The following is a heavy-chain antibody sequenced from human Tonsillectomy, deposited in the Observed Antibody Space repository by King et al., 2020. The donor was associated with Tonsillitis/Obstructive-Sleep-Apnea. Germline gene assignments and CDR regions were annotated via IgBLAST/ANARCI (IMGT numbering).Heavy chain of an antibody. J-gene: IGHJ3*02. CDR3: ARIDILTGNDDAFDI. CDR1: GGSFSGYY. CDR2: INQSGST. D-gene: IGHD3-9*01. Sequence: VQLQQWGAGLLKPSETLSLTCAVYGGSFSGYYWSWIRQPPGRGLEWIGEINQSGSTNHNPSLKSRVTISIDTSKNQFSLKLSSVTAADTAVYYCARIDILTGNDDAFDIWGQGTMVTVSS. V-gene: IGHV4-34*01.